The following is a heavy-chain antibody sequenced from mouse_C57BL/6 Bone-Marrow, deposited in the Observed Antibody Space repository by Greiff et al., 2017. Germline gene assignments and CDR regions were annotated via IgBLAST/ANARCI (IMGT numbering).Heavy chain of an antibody. Sequence: QVQLQQSGAELARPGASVKLSCKASGYTFTSYRISWVKQRTGQGLEWIGEIYPRSGNTYYNEKFKGKATLTADKSSSTAYMELRSLTSEDSAVYFCAREVIDYGNYRRMDYWGQGTSVTVSS. D-gene: IGHD2-1*01. CDR3: AREVIDYGNYRRMDY. CDR1: GYTFTSYR. J-gene: IGHJ4*01. CDR2: IYPRSGNT. V-gene: IGHV1-81*01.